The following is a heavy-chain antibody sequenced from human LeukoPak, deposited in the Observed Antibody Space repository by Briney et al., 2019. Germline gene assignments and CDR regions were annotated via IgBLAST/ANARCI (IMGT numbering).Heavy chain of an antibody. CDR1: GGSFSGYY. D-gene: IGHD3-22*01. CDR3: ARGRHDITMIVVVMTSVSYYYMDV. V-gene: IGHV4-34*01. Sequence: PSETLSLTCAVYGGSFSGYYWSWIRQPPGKGLEWIGDINPSGSTYYNPSLKSRLTISVDTSKNQFSLKLRSVTAADTAVCYCARGRHDITMIVVVMTSVSYYYMDVWGKGTTVTVSS. J-gene: IGHJ6*03. CDR2: INPSGST.